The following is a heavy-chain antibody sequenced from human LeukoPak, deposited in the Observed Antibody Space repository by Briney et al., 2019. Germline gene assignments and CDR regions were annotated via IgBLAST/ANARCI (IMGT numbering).Heavy chain of an antibody. CDR1: GFTFGDYY. CDR3: ARARSGYDYPYYYYYYMDV. Sequence: GGSLRLSCAASGFTFGDYYMSWIRQAPGKGLEWVSYISSSGSTIYYADSVKGRFTISRDNAKSSLYLQMNSLRAEDTAVYYCARARSGYDYPYYYYYYMDVWGKGTTVTVSS. V-gene: IGHV3-11*01. D-gene: IGHD5-12*01. J-gene: IGHJ6*03. CDR2: ISSSGSTI.